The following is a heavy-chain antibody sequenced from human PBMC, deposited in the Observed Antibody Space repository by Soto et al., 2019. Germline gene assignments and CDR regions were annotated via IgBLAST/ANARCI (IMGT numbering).Heavy chain of an antibody. J-gene: IGHJ5*02. V-gene: IGHV4-34*01. Sequence: QVQLQQWGAGLLKPSETLSLTCRVHGGSFSGYFWTWIRQPPGKGLAWIGEINHSGTTNYNPTLKSRVSRSVDTSKNQFPLKLMSVTAADTAVYYCARGPYCSGGSCLNWFDPWGPGTLVTVSS. CDR3: ARGPYCSGGSCLNWFDP. CDR1: GGSFSGYF. D-gene: IGHD2-15*01. CDR2: INHSGTT.